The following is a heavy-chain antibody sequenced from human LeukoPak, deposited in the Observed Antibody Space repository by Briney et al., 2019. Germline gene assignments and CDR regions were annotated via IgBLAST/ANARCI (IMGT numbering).Heavy chain of an antibody. CDR2: ISYDGSNK. Sequence: GGSLRLSCAASGFTFSSYGMHWVRQAPGKGLEWVAVISYDGSNKYYADSVKGRFTISRDNSKNTLYLQMNSLRAEDTAVYYCAKDRTDGVVPGWLDPWGQGTLVTVSS. CDR1: GFTFSSYG. J-gene: IGHJ5*02. V-gene: IGHV3-30*18. D-gene: IGHD2-2*01. CDR3: AKDRTDGVVPGWLDP.